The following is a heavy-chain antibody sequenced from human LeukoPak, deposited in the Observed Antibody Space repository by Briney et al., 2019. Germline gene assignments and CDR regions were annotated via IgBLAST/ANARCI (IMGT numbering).Heavy chain of an antibody. CDR1: GGTFSSYA. Sequence: SVKVSCKASGGTFSSYAINWVRQAPGQGLEWMGRLIPILGIANYAQRFQGRVTITADKSATTAYMELSSLRSEDTAVYYCASTIDTAMPRYEYWGQGTLVTVSS. J-gene: IGHJ4*02. D-gene: IGHD5-18*01. CDR2: LIPILGIA. V-gene: IGHV1-69*04. CDR3: ASTIDTAMPRYEY.